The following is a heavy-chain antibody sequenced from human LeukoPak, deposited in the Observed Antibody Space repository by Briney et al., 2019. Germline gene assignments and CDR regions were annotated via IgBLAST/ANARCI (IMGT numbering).Heavy chain of an antibody. J-gene: IGHJ4*02. CDR2: IYSGGDT. CDR1: GFTVSSNY. CDR3: ANSAGRGVGYYFDY. D-gene: IGHD5-24*01. V-gene: IGHV3-53*01. Sequence: GGSLRLSCAASGFTVSSNYMNWVRQAPGKGLEWVSIIYSGGDTYYADSVKGRFTISRDNSKNTLYLQMNSLRAEDTAVYYCANSAGRGVGYYFDYWGQGTLVTVSS.